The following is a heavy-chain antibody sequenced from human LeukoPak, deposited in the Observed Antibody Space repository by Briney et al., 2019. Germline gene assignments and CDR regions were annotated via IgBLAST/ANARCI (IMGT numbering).Heavy chain of an antibody. CDR1: GFTFSSNY. V-gene: IGHV3-53*01. Sequence: GGSLRLSCAASGFTFSSNYMSWVRQAPGKGLEWVSVIYSGGSTYYADSVKGRFTISRDNSKNTLYLQMNSLRAEDTAVYYCARERFGLGAYYFDYWGQGTLVTVSS. CDR2: IYSGGST. D-gene: IGHD3-10*01. CDR3: ARERFGLGAYYFDY. J-gene: IGHJ4*02.